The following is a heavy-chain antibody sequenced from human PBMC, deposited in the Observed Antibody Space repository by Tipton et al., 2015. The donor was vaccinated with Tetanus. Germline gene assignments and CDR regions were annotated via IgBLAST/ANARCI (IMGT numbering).Heavy chain of an antibody. Sequence: SLRLSCEVSGFTFSLYAMNWVRQAPGKGLEWVSSISSTSSYIYYADSIKGRFTISRDNAKNSVFLQMNSLTAADTAVYYCASGSTLDCWGQGTLLTVSS. V-gene: IGHV3-21*01. CDR2: ISSTSSYI. J-gene: IGHJ4*02. CDR3: ASGSTLDC. CDR1: GFTFSLYA. D-gene: IGHD1-1*01.